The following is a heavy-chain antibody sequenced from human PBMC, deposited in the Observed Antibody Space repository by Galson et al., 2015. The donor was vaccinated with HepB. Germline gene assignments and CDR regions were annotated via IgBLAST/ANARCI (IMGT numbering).Heavy chain of an antibody. CDR3: WSDGDC. CDR2: ISGSSSTI. CDR1: GFTFSTYS. Sequence: SLRLSCAASGFTFSTYSMNWVRQAPGKGLEWVSYISGSSSTIYYADSVKGRFTVSRDNAKNSLYLQMNSLRTEDTAVYFCWSDGDCWGQGTLVTVSS. V-gene: IGHV3-48*04. J-gene: IGHJ4*02.